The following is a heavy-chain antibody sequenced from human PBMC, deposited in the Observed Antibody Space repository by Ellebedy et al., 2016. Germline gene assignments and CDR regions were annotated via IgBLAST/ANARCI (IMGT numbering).Heavy chain of an antibody. CDR2: IYYSGSP. V-gene: IGHV4-59*01. Sequence: SETLSLTCTVSGGSISSYYWSWIRQPPGKGLEWIGYIYYSGSPTYNPSLRSRVTISVDTSKNLFSLRLSTVTAADTAVYYCARDAWGGNTGQGDYWYFDLWGRGTLVTVSS. CDR3: ARDAWGGNTGQGDYWYFDL. J-gene: IGHJ2*01. D-gene: IGHD4-23*01. CDR1: GGSISSYY.